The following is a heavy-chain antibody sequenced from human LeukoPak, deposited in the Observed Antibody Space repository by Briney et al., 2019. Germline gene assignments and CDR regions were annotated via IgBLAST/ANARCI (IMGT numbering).Heavy chain of an antibody. D-gene: IGHD1-26*01. CDR1: GYTFTGYY. J-gene: IGHJ4*02. Sequence: ASVKVSCKASGYTFTGYYMHWVRQAPGQGLEWMGWINPNSGGTNYAQKFQGRVTMTRDTSISAAYMELSRLRSDDTAVYHCARGYIVGAIALLKWGQGTLVTVSS. CDR3: ARGYIVGAIALLK. CDR2: INPNSGGT. V-gene: IGHV1-2*02.